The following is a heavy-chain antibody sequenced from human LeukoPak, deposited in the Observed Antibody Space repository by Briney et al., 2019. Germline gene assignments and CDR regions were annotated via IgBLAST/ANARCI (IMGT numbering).Heavy chain of an antibody. CDR2: IYYSGST. V-gene: IGHV4-59*01. D-gene: IGHD5-12*01. CDR1: GGSFSSYY. J-gene: IGHJ4*02. CDR3: ARELGPGYPFDY. Sequence: SETLSLTCAVYGGSFSSYYWSWIRQPPGKGLEWIGYIYYSGSTNYSPSLKSRVTISVDTSKNQFSLKLSSVTAADTAVYYCARELGPGYPFDYWGQGTLVTVSS.